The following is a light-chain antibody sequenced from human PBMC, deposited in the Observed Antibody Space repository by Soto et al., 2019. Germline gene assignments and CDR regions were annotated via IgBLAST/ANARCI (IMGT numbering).Light chain of an antibody. CDR1: QSIXTSX. Sequence: EIVLTXSPGTXSLSPGDTAXXXXXASQSIXTSXFAWYQNKPGQAPRLLIYDASNRPTGIXXGXHGSGSGTDFTLTISRLEPEDFAVYYCQQYGNSVPYTFGQGTKLEIK. J-gene: IGKJ2*01. CDR3: QQYGNSVPYT. CDR2: DAS. V-gene: IGKV3-20*01.